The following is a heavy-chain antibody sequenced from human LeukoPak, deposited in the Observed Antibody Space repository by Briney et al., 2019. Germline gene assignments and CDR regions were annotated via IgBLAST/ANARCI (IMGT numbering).Heavy chain of an antibody. CDR2: INHSGST. V-gene: IGHV4-34*01. D-gene: IGHD1-26*01. CDR1: GGSFSGYY. Sequence: SETLSLTCAVYGGSFSGYYWSWIRQPPGKGLEWIGEINHSGSTNYNPSLKSRVTISVDTSKNQFSLKLSSVTAADTAVYYCARAQHRGWGFDYWGQGTLVTVSS. J-gene: IGHJ4*02. CDR3: ARAQHRGWGFDY.